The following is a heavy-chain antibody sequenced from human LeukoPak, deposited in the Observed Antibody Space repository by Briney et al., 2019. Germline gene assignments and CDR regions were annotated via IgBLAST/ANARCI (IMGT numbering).Heavy chain of an antibody. CDR2: IYSGGYT. J-gene: IGHJ4*02. V-gene: IGHV3-66*01. Sequence: PGGSLRLSCAASGFTFTTNYMTWARQAPVNGLEWGSIIYSGGYTDYADSVKGRFTISRDNSKNTLDLQMNSLKAEDTAVYYCARRLEYSGSKGVFDYWGQGTLVTVSS. CDR3: ARRLEYSGSKGVFDY. D-gene: IGHD1-26*01. CDR1: GFTFTTNY.